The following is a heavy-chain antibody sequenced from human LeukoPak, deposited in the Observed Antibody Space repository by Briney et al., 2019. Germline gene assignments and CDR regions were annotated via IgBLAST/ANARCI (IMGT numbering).Heavy chain of an antibody. V-gene: IGHV3-48*03. Sequence: GGPLRLSCAASGFTFSSYEMHWVRQAPGKGLGWVSYITSSGSTMYYADSVKGRFTISRDNAKNSLYLQMSSLRAEDTAVYYCATLRPRQQLVVDHWGPGTLVTVSS. J-gene: IGHJ4*02. CDR3: ATLRPRQQLVVDH. D-gene: IGHD6-13*01. CDR1: GFTFSSYE. CDR2: ITSSGSTM.